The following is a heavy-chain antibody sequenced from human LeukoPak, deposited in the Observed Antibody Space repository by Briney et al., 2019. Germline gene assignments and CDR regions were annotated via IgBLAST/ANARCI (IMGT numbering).Heavy chain of an antibody. CDR2: ISGSGGST. CDR3: AIGITWAQYYFDY. CDR1: GFTFSSYA. Sequence: GGSLRLSCAASGFTFSSYAMSWVRQAPGKGLEWVSAISGSGGSTYYADSVKGRFTISRDNSKNTLYLQMDSLRTDDTAMYYCAIGITWAQYYFDYWGQGTLVTVSS. J-gene: IGHJ4*02. V-gene: IGHV3-23*01. D-gene: IGHD1-14*01.